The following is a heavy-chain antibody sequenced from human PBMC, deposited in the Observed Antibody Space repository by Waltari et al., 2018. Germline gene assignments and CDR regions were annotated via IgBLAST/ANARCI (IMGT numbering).Heavy chain of an antibody. CDR1: GGSISSSSYS. J-gene: IGHJ6*02. CDR3: AKRTQLNGMDV. D-gene: IGHD1-1*01. V-gene: IGHV4-39*01. Sequence: QLQLQESGPGLVKPSATLSLTCPVSGGSISSSSYSWGWIRQPPGKGPEWIGTIYYTGGTDYNPSLKSRVSISIDTSKNQFSLKLNSVTATDTGVYYCAKRTQLNGMDVWGQGTTVTVSS. CDR2: IYYTGGT.